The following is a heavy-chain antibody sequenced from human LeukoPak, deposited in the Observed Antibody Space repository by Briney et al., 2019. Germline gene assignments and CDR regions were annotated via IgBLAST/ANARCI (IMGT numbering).Heavy chain of an antibody. CDR1: GGTFSSYA. Sequence: SVKVSCKASGGTFSSYAISWVRQAPGQGLEWMGGIIPIFGTANYAQKFQGRVTITTDESTSTAYMELSSLRSEDTAVYYCARGHSSSWYAPGLQGFDPWGQGTLVTVSS. V-gene: IGHV1-69*05. J-gene: IGHJ5*02. CDR2: IIPIFGTA. CDR3: ARGHSSSWYAPGLQGFDP. D-gene: IGHD6-13*01.